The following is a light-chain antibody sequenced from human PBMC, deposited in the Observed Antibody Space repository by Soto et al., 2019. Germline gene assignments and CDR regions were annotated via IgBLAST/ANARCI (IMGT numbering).Light chain of an antibody. CDR3: QQSNSIPWT. J-gene: IGKJ1*01. Sequence: TKSASSVTASLGDRATITCRASQSISNYLKWYQQKPGTAPKLLIYASYTLQSGVPSRFSGGGSGSDFTLTISGLQAEDLATYSCQQSNSIPWTFGQGTKVDIK. CDR2: ASY. CDR1: QSISNY. V-gene: IGKV1-39*01.